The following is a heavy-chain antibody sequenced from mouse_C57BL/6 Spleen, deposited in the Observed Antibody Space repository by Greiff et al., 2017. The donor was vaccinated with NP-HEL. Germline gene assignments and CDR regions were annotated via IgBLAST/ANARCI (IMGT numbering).Heavy chain of an antibody. D-gene: IGHD3-2*02. CDR1: GYAFTNYL. V-gene: IGHV1-54*01. CDR2: INPGSGGT. Sequence: QVQLQQSGAELVRPGTSVKVSCKASGYAFTNYLIEWVKQRPGQGLEWIGVINPGSGGTNYNEKFKGKATLTAAQSSSTAYMQLSSLTSEDSAVYFGARSLDSSGYAWFAYWGQGTLVTVSA. CDR3: ARSLDSSGYAWFAY. J-gene: IGHJ3*01.